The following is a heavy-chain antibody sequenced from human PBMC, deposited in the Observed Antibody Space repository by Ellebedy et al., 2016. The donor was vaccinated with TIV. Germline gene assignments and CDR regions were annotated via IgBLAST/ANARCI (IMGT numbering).Heavy chain of an antibody. CDR3: AGHPDDFRY. CDR2: LSHSGRT. D-gene: IGHD1-1*01. J-gene: IGHJ4*02. V-gene: IGHV4-34*01. Sequence: MPGGSLRLSCAAYGGSFTNIWWSWVRRPPGKGLEWVGELSHSGRTNYNPSLKGRVTLSQHTSKNPFSLTLTSVTAADTAVYYCAGHPDDFRYWGQGTLVSVSS. CDR1: GGSFTNIW.